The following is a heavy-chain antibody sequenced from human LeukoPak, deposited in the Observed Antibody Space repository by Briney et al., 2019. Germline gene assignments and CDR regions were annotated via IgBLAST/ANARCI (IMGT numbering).Heavy chain of an antibody. CDR2: IYHTGST. J-gene: IGHJ2*01. CDR3: ARGPGISGTTNRRYWYFDL. D-gene: IGHD1-7*01. CDR1: GGSISSHF. Sequence: PSETLSLTCTVSGGSISSHFWSWIRQPPGKALEWIGYIYHTGSTNCNPSLSNRVTMSVDTSKNQFSLNVTFLTTADTAVYYCARGPGISGTTNRRYWYFDLWGRGTLVTFSS. V-gene: IGHV4-59*11.